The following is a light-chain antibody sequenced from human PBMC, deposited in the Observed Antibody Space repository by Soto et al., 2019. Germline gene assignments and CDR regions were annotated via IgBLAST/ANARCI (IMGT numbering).Light chain of an antibody. Sequence: DIQMTQSPSTLSASVGDRVTITCRASQSISSWLAWYQQRPGKAPKLLIYKSSSLESGVPSRFSGSGSETEFTLTISSLQPDDFATYYCQQDSSYPTFGGGTKVEIK. CDR3: QQDSSYPT. CDR1: QSISSW. J-gene: IGKJ4*01. CDR2: KSS. V-gene: IGKV1-5*03.